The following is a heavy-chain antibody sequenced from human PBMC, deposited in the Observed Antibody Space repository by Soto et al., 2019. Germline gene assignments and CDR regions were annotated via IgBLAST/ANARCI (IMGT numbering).Heavy chain of an antibody. CDR3: AREGVRGMDV. Sequence: ASVKVSCKASGYTFSNYEMHWVRQAPGQRLEWMGWINAGNGNTKSSQKFQGRVTITRNTSISTAYMELSSLRSEDTAVYYCAREGVRGMDVWGQGTTVTVSS. V-gene: IGHV1-3*01. J-gene: IGHJ6*02. CDR2: INAGNGNT. CDR1: GYTFSNYE. D-gene: IGHD3-16*01.